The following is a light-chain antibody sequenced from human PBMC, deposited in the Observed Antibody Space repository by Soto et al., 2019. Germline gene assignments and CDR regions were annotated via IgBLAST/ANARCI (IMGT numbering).Light chain of an antibody. CDR3: SSYAGSNNFWV. CDR1: SSDVGGYNY. CDR2: GVS. V-gene: IGLV2-8*01. Sequence: QSALTQPPSASGSPGQSVTISCTGTSSDVGGYNYVSWYQQHPGKAPKLMIYGVSKRPSGVPDRFSGSKSGNTASLTVSGLQAEDEADYYCSSYAGSNNFWVFGGGTKQTVL. J-gene: IGLJ3*02.